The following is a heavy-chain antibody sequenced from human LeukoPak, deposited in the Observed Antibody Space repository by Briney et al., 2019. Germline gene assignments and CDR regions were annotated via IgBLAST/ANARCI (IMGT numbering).Heavy chain of an antibody. V-gene: IGHV4-39*02. D-gene: IGHD5-18*01. CDR3: ARSPNTAMVPYYFDY. J-gene: IGHJ4*02. CDR1: GGSVSSSTYF. CDR2: CSYGGNS. Sequence: SETLSLTCTVSGGSVSSSTYFWGWIRQPPGKGLEWIGSCSYGGNSYYNPSLMSRVTISVDTPKNHLSLRLRSVTAADTAVYYCARSPNTAMVPYYFDYWGQGTLVTVSS.